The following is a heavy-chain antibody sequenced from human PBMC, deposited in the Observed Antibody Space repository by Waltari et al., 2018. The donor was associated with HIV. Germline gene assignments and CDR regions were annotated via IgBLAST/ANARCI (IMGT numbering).Heavy chain of an antibody. CDR3: VKERGPFNGFDI. Sequence: QVYLMESGGGVVQPGGCMQLSCAASVCTFSSYGMYWVRQAPGKGLEWVAVIWSDGYNKFYADSVRGRFTFSRDNSKYTLSLQMNSLRAEDTALYYCVKERGPFNGFDIWGQGTMVTVSS. J-gene: IGHJ3*02. V-gene: IGHV3-33*06. D-gene: IGHD3-16*01. CDR2: IWSDGYNK. CDR1: VCTFSSYG.